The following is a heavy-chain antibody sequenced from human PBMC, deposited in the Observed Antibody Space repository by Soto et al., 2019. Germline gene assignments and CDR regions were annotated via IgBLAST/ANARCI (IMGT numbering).Heavy chain of an antibody. J-gene: IGHJ4*02. V-gene: IGHV4-39*01. Sequence: PSETLRITCTVSVGSINSNNYYWAWILQPPGKGLAWIASIYYDGSTYYNRSLKSRVTISIDTSKNQFSLRLRSVTAADTAIYYCAKVVVAATRHTDFDSWGQGTLVTVSS. CDR1: VGSINSNNYY. CDR2: IYYDGST. CDR3: AKVVVAATRHTDFDS. D-gene: IGHD2-15*01.